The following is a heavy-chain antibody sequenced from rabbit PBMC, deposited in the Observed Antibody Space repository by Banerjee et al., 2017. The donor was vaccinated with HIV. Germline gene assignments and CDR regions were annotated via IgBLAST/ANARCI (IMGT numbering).Heavy chain of an antibody. CDR3: ARDYAADSYHTFDL. Sequence: QEQLVESGGDLVKPEGSLTLTCTASGFSFSTSDWMCWVRQAPGKGLEWIACIYAGSGSAYYASWAKGRFAISKASSTTVTLQMTSLTAADTATYFCARDYAADSYHTFDLWGPGTLVTVS. V-gene: IGHV1S45*01. CDR1: GFSFSTSDW. D-gene: IGHD8-1*01. CDR2: IYAGSGSA. J-gene: IGHJ4*01.